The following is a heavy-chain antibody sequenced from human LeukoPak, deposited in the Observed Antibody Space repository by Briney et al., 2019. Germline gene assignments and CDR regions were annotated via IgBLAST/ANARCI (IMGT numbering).Heavy chain of an antibody. J-gene: IGHJ4*02. Sequence: GGSLRLSCAASGFTFNTYGMNWVRQAPGKGLEWVSYISRSSRTIYYADSVKGRFTISRDNAKNSLYLQMNSLRDEDTAVYYCARDGGYNWNDEDYWGQGTLVTVSS. CDR3: ARDGGYNWNDEDY. CDR1: GFTFNTYG. V-gene: IGHV3-48*02. D-gene: IGHD1-1*01. CDR2: ISRSSRTI.